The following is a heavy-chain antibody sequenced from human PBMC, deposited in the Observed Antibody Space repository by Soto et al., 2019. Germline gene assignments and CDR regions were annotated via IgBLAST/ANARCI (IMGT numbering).Heavy chain of an antibody. J-gene: IGHJ4*02. D-gene: IGHD1-26*01. CDR1: GGSIGSYY. Sequence: QVQLQESGPGLVKPSETLSLTCTISGGSIGSYYWSWIRQPPGTGLEWIGYVFHSGITGYNPSLKSRVTISVDASKNLFSLKLSSVTAADAAVYYCARDQNGSPYFDYWGQGTLVTVSS. V-gene: IGHV4-59*01. CDR3: ARDQNGSPYFDY. CDR2: VFHSGIT.